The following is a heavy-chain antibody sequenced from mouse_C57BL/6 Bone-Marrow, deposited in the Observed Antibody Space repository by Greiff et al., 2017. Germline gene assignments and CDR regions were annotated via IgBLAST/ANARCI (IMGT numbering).Heavy chain of an antibody. J-gene: IGHJ2*01. CDR1: GYTFTSYW. Sequence: VQLQQSGAELVKPGASVKLSCKASGYTFTSYWMQWVKQRPGQGLEWIGEIDPSDSYTNYNQKFKGKATLTVDTSSSTAYMQLSSLTSEDSAVYYCARRTTVATFDYWGQGTTLTVSS. D-gene: IGHD1-1*01. V-gene: IGHV1-50*01. CDR3: ARRTTVATFDY. CDR2: IDPSDSYT.